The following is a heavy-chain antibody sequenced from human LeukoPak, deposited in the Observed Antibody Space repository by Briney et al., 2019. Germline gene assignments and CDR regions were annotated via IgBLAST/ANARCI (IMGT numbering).Heavy chain of an antibody. D-gene: IGHD2-8*01. V-gene: IGHV4-61*02. CDR1: GGSISSGFYY. J-gene: IGHJ3*02. Sequence: PSGTLSLTCTVSGGSISSGFYYWSWIRQPAGKGLEWIGRIYTSGSTNYNPSLKSRVTISVDTSKNQFSLNLSSVTAADTAVYYCASTDTNGGAFDIWGQGTVVTVSS. CDR2: IYTSGST. CDR3: ASTDTNGGAFDI.